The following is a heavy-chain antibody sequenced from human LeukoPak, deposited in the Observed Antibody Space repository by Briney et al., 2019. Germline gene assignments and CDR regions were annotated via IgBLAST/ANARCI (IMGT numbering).Heavy chain of an antibody. V-gene: IGHV5-51*01. Sequence: GESLKISCKGSGYSFTSYWIGWVRQMPGKGLEWMGIIYPGDSDTRYSPSFQGQVTISADKSISTAYLQWSSLKAPDTAMYYCARMAVDKMTTVTTPIDYWGRGTLVTVSS. CDR1: GYSFTSYW. CDR3: ARMAVDKMTTVTTPIDY. CDR2: IYPGDSDT. D-gene: IGHD4-17*01. J-gene: IGHJ4*02.